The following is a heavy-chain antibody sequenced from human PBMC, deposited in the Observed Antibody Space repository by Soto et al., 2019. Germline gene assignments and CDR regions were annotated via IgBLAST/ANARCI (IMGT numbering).Heavy chain of an antibody. CDR2: ISGSGGST. V-gene: IGHV3-23*01. D-gene: IGHD6-19*01. J-gene: IGHJ5*02. CDR3: AKDSRSSGS. CDR1: VFTFISYA. Sequence: GWSLRLSCASSVFTFISYAMSWVRQAPGKGLEWVSAISGSGGSTYYADSVKGRFTISRDNSKNTLYLQMNSLRAEDTAVYYCAKDSRSSGSWGQGTLVTVSS.